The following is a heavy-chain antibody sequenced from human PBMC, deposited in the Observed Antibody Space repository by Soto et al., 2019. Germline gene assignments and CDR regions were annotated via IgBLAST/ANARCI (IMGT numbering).Heavy chain of an antibody. CDR3: ARLIGNSWLDS. V-gene: IGHV6-1*01. CDR1: GDSVSTNSAT. J-gene: IGHJ5*01. D-gene: IGHD2-8*01. CDR2: TYYRSKWEY. Sequence: QVQLQQSGPGLVKPSQTLSLTCAISGDSVSTNSATWDWNRQSPSKGLEWLGRTYYRSKWEYDYAEAVKGRIKINTDTSKNQVSLHLDSVTPDDTAVYYCARLIGNSWLDSWGQGTLVTVSS.